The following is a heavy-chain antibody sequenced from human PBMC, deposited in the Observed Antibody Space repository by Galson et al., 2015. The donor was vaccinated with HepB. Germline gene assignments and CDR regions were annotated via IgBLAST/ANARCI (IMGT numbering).Heavy chain of an antibody. CDR2: ISYDGSNT. J-gene: IGHJ2*01. V-gene: IGHV3-30-3*01. CDR3: ARDYCGNSYGCPEDWYSDL. CDR1: GFTFNNYA. Sequence: SLRLSCAASGFTFNNYAMYWVRQAPGKGLEWVTVISYDGSNTYYADSVKGRFTISRDYSKNTLYLQMNSLRAEDTAVYYCARDYCGNSYGCPEDWYSDLWGCGTLVTVSS. D-gene: IGHD5-18*01.